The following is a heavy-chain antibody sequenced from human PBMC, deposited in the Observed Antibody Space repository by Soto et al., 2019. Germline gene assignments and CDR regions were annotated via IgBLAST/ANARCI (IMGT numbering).Heavy chain of an antibody. D-gene: IGHD2-2*01. Sequence: ASVKVSCKASGYTFTGYYMHWVRQAPGQGLEWMGWINPNSGGTNYAQKFQGRVTMTRDTSISTAYMELSRLRSDDTAVYYCARYPIVVVPAAENNWFDPWGQGTLVTVSS. J-gene: IGHJ5*02. CDR2: INPNSGGT. CDR1: GYTFTGYY. V-gene: IGHV1-2*02. CDR3: ARYPIVVVPAAENNWFDP.